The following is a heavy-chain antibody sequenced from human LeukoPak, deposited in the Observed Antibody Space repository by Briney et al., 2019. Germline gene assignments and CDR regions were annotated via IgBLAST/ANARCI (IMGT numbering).Heavy chain of an antibody. D-gene: IGHD6-6*01. CDR1: GYILTELS. J-gene: IGHJ6*02. CDR3: ATDRSMNYYYGMDV. CDR2: FDPEDGET. Sequence: GASVKVSCKVSGYILTELSMHWVRQAPGKGLEWMGGFDPEDGETIYAQKFQGRVTMTEDTSTDTAYMELSSLRSEDTAVYYCATDRSMNYYYGMDVWGQGTTVTVSS. V-gene: IGHV1-24*01.